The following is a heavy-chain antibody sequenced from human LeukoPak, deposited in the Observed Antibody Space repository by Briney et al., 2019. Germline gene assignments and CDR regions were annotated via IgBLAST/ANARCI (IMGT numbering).Heavy chain of an antibody. CDR2: IIPILGIA. CDR1: GGTFSSYA. J-gene: IGHJ6*02. CDR3: ARVSLSDYYDSSGWIVGYGMDV. Sequence: GASVKVSCKASGGTFSSYAISWVRQAPGQGLEWMGGIIPILGIANYAQKFQGRVTITADKSTSTAYMELSSLRSEDTAVYYCARVSLSDYYDSSGWIVGYGMDVWGQGTTVTVSS. D-gene: IGHD3-22*01. V-gene: IGHV1-69*10.